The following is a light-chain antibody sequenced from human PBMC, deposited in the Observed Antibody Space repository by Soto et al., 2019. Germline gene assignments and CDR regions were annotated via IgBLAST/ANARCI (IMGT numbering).Light chain of an antibody. CDR2: GAS. CDR3: QQYGSSPSRLT. V-gene: IGKV3-20*01. Sequence: EIVLTQSPGTLSLSPGERATLSCRASQTVNANYFAWYQQRPGQAPRLLIYGASTRAPGIPDRFSGGGSGTAFTLTISRLESEDFAVYYCQQYGSSPSRLTFGRGTKVEIK. CDR1: QTVNANY. J-gene: IGKJ4*01.